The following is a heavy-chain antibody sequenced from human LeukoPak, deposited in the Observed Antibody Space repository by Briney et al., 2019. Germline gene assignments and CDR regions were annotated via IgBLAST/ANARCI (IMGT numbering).Heavy chain of an antibody. CDR1: GCTFTSYG. Sequence: GASVKVSCKASGCTFTSYGISWVRQAPGQGLEWMGWISAYNGNTEYAQKLQGRVTMTTDTSTSTANMELRSLRSDDTAVYYCARESIATAAIDYWGQGTLVTVSS. V-gene: IGHV1-18*01. CDR3: ARESIATAAIDY. J-gene: IGHJ4*02. D-gene: IGHD6-13*01. CDR2: ISAYNGNT.